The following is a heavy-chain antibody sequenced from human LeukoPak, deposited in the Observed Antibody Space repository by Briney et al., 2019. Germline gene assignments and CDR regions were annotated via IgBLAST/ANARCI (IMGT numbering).Heavy chain of an antibody. CDR3: AKWGDYDVLTGYYVSDF. D-gene: IGHD3-9*01. CDR1: EFTFSSYA. V-gene: IGHV3-23*01. Sequence: GGSLRLSCAASEFTFSSYAMSWVRQAPGKGLEWVSAISGRSDNTYYADSVKGRFTLSRDSSKNTLYLQMNSLRADDTAVYYCAKWGDYDVLTGYYVSDFWGQETLVTVSS. J-gene: IGHJ4*02. CDR2: ISGRSDNT.